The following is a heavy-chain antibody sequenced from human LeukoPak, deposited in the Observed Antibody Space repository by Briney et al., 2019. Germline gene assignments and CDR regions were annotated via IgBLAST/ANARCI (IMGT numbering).Heavy chain of an antibody. CDR2: INHSGST. CDR3: ARGVNRCFDY. J-gene: IGHJ4*02. CDR1: GGAFTEYY. D-gene: IGHD1/OR15-1a*01. Sequence: PSETLSIICAVSGGAFTEYYWRWIRQPPGKGLEWIGEINHSGSTNYNPSLKSRVTISVDTSKNQFSLKLSSVTAADTAVYYCARGVNRCFDYWGQGTLVTVSS. V-gene: IGHV4-34*01.